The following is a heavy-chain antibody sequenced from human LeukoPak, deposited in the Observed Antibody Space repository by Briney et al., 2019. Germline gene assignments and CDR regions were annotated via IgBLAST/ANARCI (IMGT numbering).Heavy chain of an antibody. V-gene: IGHV4-59*01. CDR1: GGSISYYY. CDR3: ARAPKRGYGGTYYFDY. D-gene: IGHD4-23*01. J-gene: IGHJ4*02. Sequence: SETLSLTCTVSGGSISYYYWSWIRQPPGKGLEWIGYIYYSGSTNYNPSLKSRVTISVDTSKNQFSLKLTSVTAADTAVYYCARAPKRGYGGTYYFDYWGQGTLVTVSS. CDR2: IYYSGST.